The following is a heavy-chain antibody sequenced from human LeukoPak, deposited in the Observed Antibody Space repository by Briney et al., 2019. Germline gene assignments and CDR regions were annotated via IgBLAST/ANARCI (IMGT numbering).Heavy chain of an antibody. V-gene: IGHV3-21*01. CDR2: ISSSSSYI. CDR1: GFTFSSYS. Sequence: GGSLRLSCAASGFTFSSYSMNWVRQAPGKGLEWVSSISSSSSYIYYADSVKGRFTISRDNAKNSLYLQMNSLRAEDTAVYYCARDKSGVAADLYYFDYWGQGTLVTVSS. D-gene: IGHD2-21*01. J-gene: IGHJ4*02. CDR3: ARDKSGVAADLYYFDY.